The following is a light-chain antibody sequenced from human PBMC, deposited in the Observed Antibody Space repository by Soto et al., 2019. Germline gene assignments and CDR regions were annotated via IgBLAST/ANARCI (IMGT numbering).Light chain of an antibody. CDR3: QSYDSSNWV. CDR1: SGSIASNY. Sequence: NFVLTQPHSVSESPGKTVTISCTRSSGSIASNYVQWYHQRPGSAPTIVMYEDNQRPSGVPDRFSGSIDRSSNSASLTISGLKTEDEGDFYCQSYDSSNWVFGGGTKVTVL. J-gene: IGLJ3*02. V-gene: IGLV6-57*04. CDR2: EDN.